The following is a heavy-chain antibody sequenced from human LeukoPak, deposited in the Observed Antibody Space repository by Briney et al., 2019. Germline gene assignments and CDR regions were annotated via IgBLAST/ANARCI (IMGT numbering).Heavy chain of an antibody. CDR1: GYTFTGYY. J-gene: IGHJ4*02. Sequence: ASVKVSCKASGYTFTGYYMHWVRQAPGQGLEWMGWINPNSGGTNYAQKFQGRVTITRDTSISTAYWELSRLRSDDTAVYYCATVRYCDWALDYWGQGTLVTVSS. V-gene: IGHV1-2*02. D-gene: IGHD3-9*01. CDR2: INPNSGGT. CDR3: ATVRYCDWALDY.